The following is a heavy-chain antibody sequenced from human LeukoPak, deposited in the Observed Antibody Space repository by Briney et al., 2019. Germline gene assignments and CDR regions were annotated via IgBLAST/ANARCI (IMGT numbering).Heavy chain of an antibody. V-gene: IGHV3-30*18. CDR3: AKALSKLVLGMDV. Sequence: GGSLRLSCAASGFTFSSYGMHWVRQAPGKGLEWVAVISYDGSNKYYADSVKGRFTISRDNSKNTLYLQMNSLRAEDTAVYYCAKALSKLVLGMDVWGQGTTVTVPS. J-gene: IGHJ6*02. CDR2: ISYDGSNK. CDR1: GFTFSSYG. D-gene: IGHD6-6*01.